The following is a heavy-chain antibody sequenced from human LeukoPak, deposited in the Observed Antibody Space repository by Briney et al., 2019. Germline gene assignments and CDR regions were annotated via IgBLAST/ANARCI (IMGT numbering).Heavy chain of an antibody. CDR1: GFTFSDYY. D-gene: IGHD7-27*01. V-gene: IGHV3-11*01. J-gene: IGHJ6*02. CDR2: ISSSGSTI. Sequence: GGSLRLSCAASGFTFSDYYMSWIRQAPGKGLEWVSYISSSGSTIYYADSVKGRFTISRDNAKDSLYLQMNSLRAEDTAVYYCARDLELGPVSVYCYYGMDVWGQGTTVTVSS. CDR3: ARDLELGPVSVYCYYGMDV.